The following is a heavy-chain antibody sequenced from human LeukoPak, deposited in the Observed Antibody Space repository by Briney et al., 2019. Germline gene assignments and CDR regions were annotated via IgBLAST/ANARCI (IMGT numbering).Heavy chain of an antibody. V-gene: IGHV4-34*01. D-gene: IGHD3-22*01. CDR3: ARESYYDSSGYYRRDFDY. Sequence: SETLSLTCAVYGGYFSGYYWSWIRQPPGKGLEWIGEINHSGSTNYNPSLKSRVTISVDTSKNQFSLKLSSVTAADTAVYYCARESYYDSSGYYRRDFDYWGQGTLVTVSS. CDR2: INHSGST. CDR1: GGYFSGYY. J-gene: IGHJ4*02.